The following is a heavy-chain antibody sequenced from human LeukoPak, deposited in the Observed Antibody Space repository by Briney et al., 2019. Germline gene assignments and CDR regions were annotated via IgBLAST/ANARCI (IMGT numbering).Heavy chain of an antibody. V-gene: IGHV4-31*03. Sequence: PSETLSLTCTVSGGSISSGGYYWSWIRQHPGKGLEWIGYIYYSGSTYYNPSLKSRVTISVDTSKNQFSLKLSSVTAADTAVYYCARVEKGFTMIVVAVDAFDIWGQGTMVTVSS. CDR2: IYYSGST. J-gene: IGHJ3*02. D-gene: IGHD3-22*01. CDR1: GGSISSGGYY. CDR3: ARVEKGFTMIVVAVDAFDI.